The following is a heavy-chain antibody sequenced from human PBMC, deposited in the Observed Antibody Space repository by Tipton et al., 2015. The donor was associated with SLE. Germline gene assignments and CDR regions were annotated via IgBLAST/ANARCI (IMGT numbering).Heavy chain of an antibody. J-gene: IGHJ2*01. CDR2: IYSSGSP. CDR1: GGSVNSGLFY. Sequence: TLSLTCTVSGGSVNSGLFYWSWVRQPAGEGLEWIGRIYSSGSPNYNPSLKSRVTMSVDTSKNHFSLKLISVTAADTAVYYCAREFLNPVTTVHYCFDLWGRGTLVTVSS. V-gene: IGHV4-61*02. CDR3: AREFLNPVTTVHYCFDL. D-gene: IGHD4-11*01.